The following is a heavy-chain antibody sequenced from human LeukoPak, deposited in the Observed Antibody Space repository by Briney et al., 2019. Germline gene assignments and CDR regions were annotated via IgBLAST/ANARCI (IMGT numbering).Heavy chain of an antibody. D-gene: IGHD3-10*01. CDR1: GGSFSGYY. CDR2: INHSGST. CDR3: ARGGLLWFGELSTPYPFDY. J-gene: IGHJ4*02. V-gene: IGHV4-34*01. Sequence: SETLSLTCAVYGGSFSGYYWSWIRQPPGKGLEWIGEINHSGSTNYNPSLKSRVTISVDTSKNQFSLKLSSVTAADTAVYYCARGGLLWFGELSTPYPFDYWGQGTLVTVSS.